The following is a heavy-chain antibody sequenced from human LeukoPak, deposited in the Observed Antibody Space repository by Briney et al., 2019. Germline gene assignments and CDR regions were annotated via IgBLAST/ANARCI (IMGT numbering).Heavy chain of an antibody. CDR3: AKPTSESCVKWCAFDI. CDR2: ISGSGGST. CDR1: GFTFSSYG. Sequence: PGGSLRLSCAASGFTFSSYGMSWVRQAPGKGLEWVSAISGSGGSTYYADSVKGRFTISRDNSKNTLYLQMNSLRAEDTAVYYCAKPTSESCVKWCAFDIWGQGTMVTVSS. D-gene: IGHD1-26*01. J-gene: IGHJ3*02. V-gene: IGHV3-23*01.